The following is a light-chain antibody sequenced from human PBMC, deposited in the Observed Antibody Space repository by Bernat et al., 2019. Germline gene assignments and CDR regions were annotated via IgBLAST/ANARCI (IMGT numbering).Light chain of an antibody. CDR3: SSYKRTSTFV. CDR2: EVT. CDR1: RSDVGSHNR. V-gene: IGLV2-18*02. J-gene: IGLJ1*01. Sequence: QSALTQPPSVSGSPGQSVTISCTGTRSDVGSHNRVSWYQQSPGTAPKLIIYEVTNRPAGVPDRFSGSKSGNTASLTISGLQADDEADYYCSSYKRTSTFVFGTGTKVTVL.